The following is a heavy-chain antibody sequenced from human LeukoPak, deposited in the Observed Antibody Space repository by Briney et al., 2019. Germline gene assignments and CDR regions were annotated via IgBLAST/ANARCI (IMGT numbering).Heavy chain of an antibody. J-gene: IGHJ3*02. CDR2: IYSGGST. CDR3: ARDRRRGLFGLDAFDI. Sequence: GGSLRLSCAASGFTVSSNYMSWVRQAPGKGLEWVSVIYSGGSTYYADSVKGRFTISRDNSKNTLYLQMNSLRAEDTAVYYCARDRRRGLFGLDAFDIWGQGTMVTVPS. CDR1: GFTVSSNY. V-gene: IGHV3-66*01. D-gene: IGHD3-10*02.